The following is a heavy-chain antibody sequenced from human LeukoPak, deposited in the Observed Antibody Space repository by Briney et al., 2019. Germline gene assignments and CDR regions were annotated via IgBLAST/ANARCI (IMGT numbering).Heavy chain of an antibody. Sequence: GGSLRLSCAASGFTFSSYAMHWVRQAPGKGLEWVAVISYDGSNKYYADSVKGRFTIFRDNSKNTLYLQMNSLRAEDTAVYYCARDGPPRVDDFWSGYPTNYYYYGMDVWGQGTTVTVSS. CDR2: ISYDGSNK. D-gene: IGHD3-3*01. V-gene: IGHV3-30-3*01. CDR3: ARDGPPRVDDFWSGYPTNYYYYGMDV. J-gene: IGHJ6*02. CDR1: GFTFSSYA.